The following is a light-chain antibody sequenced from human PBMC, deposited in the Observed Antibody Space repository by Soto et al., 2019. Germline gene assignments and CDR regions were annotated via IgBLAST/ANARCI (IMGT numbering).Light chain of an antibody. J-gene: IGKJ1*01. V-gene: IGKV4-1*01. CDR1: QSVLYSSNNKNY. Sequence: DIVMTQSPDSLAVSLGERATINCKSSQSVLYSSNNKNYLAWYQQKPGQPPKLLIYWASTRESGVPARFRGSRSGTDFTLTISSLQDEDVAVYYCQQYYSTPQTFGQGTKV. CDR3: QQYYSTPQT. CDR2: WAS.